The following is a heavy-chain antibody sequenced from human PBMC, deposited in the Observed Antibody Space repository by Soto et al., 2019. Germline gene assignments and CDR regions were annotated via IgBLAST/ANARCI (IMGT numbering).Heavy chain of an antibody. CDR1: GGSISSGGYY. Sequence: QVQLQESGPGLVKPSQTLSLTCTVSGGSISSGGYYWSWIRQHPGKGLEWIGYIYYSGSTYYNPSLKSRVTISVDTSKNQFSLKLSXVXXAXXXVYXXXXXXXXXXXXPFDYWGQGTLVTVSS. D-gene: IGHD2-8*01. V-gene: IGHV4-31*03. CDR2: IYYSGST. J-gene: IGHJ4*02. CDR3: XXXXXXXXXXXPFDY.